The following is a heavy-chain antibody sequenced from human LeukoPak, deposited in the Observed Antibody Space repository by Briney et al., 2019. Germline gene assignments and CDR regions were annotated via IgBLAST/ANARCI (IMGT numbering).Heavy chain of an antibody. CDR2: INPNSGGT. J-gene: IGHJ5*02. CDR1: GYTFTGYC. D-gene: IGHD3-22*01. V-gene: IGHV1-2*04. Sequence: ASVKVSCKASGYTFTGYCMHWVRQAPGQGLEWMGWINPNSGGTNYAQKFQGWVTMTRDTSISTAYMELSRLRSDDTAVYYCARVHYYDSSAPFDPWGQGTLVTVSS. CDR3: ARVHYYDSSAPFDP.